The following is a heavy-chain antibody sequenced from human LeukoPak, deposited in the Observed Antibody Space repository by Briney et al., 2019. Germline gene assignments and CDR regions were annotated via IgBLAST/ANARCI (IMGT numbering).Heavy chain of an antibody. CDR2: IIPILGIA. CDR3: ARDYGDYVSYYFDY. V-gene: IGHV1-69*04. J-gene: IGHJ4*02. Sequence: GASVKVSCKASGGTFISYAISWVRQAPGQGLEWMGRIIPILGIANYAQKFKGRVTINADKSTSTAYMELSSLRSEDTAVYYCARDYGDYVSYYFDYWGQGPLVTVSS. D-gene: IGHD4-17*01. CDR1: GGTFISYA.